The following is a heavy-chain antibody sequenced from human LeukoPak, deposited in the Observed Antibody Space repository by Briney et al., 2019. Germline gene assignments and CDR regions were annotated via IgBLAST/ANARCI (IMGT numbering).Heavy chain of an antibody. Sequence: GESLKISCKGSGYSSPTYWISWVRQMPGKGLEWMGRIDPSDSYTNYSPSFQGHVTISADKSISAAYLQWSSLKDSDTAMYYCARPPTYYYASGSYEGQGQYLDYWGQGTLVTVSS. CDR3: ARPPTYYYASGSYEGQGQYLDY. D-gene: IGHD3-10*01. V-gene: IGHV5-10-1*01. CDR2: IDPSDSYT. J-gene: IGHJ4*02. CDR1: GYSSPTYW.